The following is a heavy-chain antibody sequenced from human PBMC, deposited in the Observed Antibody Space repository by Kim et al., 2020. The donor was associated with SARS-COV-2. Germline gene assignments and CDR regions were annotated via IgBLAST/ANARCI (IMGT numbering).Heavy chain of an antibody. V-gene: IGHV3-48*02. D-gene: IGHD3-3*01. CDR1: GFTFSSYS. J-gene: IGHJ4*02. CDR3: SRDGDYDFSY. Sequence: GGSLRLSCAASGFTFSSYSMNWVRQAPGKGLEWISYMRNSISTIYYADSVKGRFTISRDNAKNSLYLQMNSLTDEDTALYYCSRDGDYDFSYSGQGTLVTLSS. CDR2: MRNSISTI.